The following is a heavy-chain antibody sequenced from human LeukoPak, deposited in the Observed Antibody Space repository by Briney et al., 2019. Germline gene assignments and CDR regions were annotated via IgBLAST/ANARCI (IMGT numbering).Heavy chain of an antibody. CDR2: IGSSGSTI. Sequence: GGSLRLSCEASGFTFSTYEMNWVRQTPGKGLEWVSCIGSSGSTIYYADSVKGRFTISRDNGKNSLYLHMNSLRAEDTAVYYCVRGPSSYYDSSGSFYWGQGTLVTVSS. V-gene: IGHV3-48*03. CDR1: GFTFSTYE. CDR3: VRGPSSYYDSSGSFY. D-gene: IGHD3-22*01. J-gene: IGHJ4*02.